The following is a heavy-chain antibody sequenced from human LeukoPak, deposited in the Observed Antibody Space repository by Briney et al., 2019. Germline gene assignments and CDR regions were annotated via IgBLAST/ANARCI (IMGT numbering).Heavy chain of an antibody. J-gene: IGHJ1*01. Sequence: GGSLRLSCAASGFTFSNYAMSWVRQAPGKGLEWVSAISSSGGGTYYADSVKGRLTISRDNSKDTLSLQMNGLRAEDTAVYYCARGIYGDYDHWGQGTLVTVST. CDR2: ISSSGGGT. V-gene: IGHV3-23*01. CDR1: GFTFSNYA. CDR3: ARGIYGDYDH. D-gene: IGHD4-17*01.